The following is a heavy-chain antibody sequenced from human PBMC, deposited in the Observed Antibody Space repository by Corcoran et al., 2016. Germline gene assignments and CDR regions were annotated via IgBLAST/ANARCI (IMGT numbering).Heavy chain of an antibody. CDR3: ARGGGRPFYGMDV. J-gene: IGHJ6*02. D-gene: IGHD1-26*01. Sequence: QVQLVESGGGVVQPGRSLRLSCAASGFTFSSYGMHWVRQAPGKGLEWVAVIWYDGSNKYYADSVKGRFTISRDNSKNTLYLQMNSLRAEDTAVYYCARGGGRPFYGMDVWGQGTTVTVSS. CDR2: IWYDGSNK. CDR1: GFTFSSYG. V-gene: IGHV3-33*01.